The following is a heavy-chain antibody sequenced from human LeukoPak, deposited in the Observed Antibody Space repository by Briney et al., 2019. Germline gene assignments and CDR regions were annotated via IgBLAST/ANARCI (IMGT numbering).Heavy chain of an antibody. CDR1: GGSISSSSYY. V-gene: IGHV4-39*01. CDR3: ARHSIVGAAYYYYGMDV. CDR2: IYYSGST. Sequence: PSETLSLTCTVSGGSISSSSYYWGWIRQPPGKGLEWIGSIYYSGSTYYNPSLKSRVTISVDTFKNQFSLKLSSVTAADTAVYYCARHSIVGAAYYYYGMDVWGQGTTVTVSS. D-gene: IGHD1-26*01. J-gene: IGHJ6*02.